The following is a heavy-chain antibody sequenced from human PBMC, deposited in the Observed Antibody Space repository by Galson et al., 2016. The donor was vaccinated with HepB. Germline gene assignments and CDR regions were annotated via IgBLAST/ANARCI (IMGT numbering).Heavy chain of an antibody. D-gene: IGHD3-22*01. CDR1: GFTFKTYW. V-gene: IGHV3-23*01. Sequence: SLRLSCAASGFTFKTYWMSWVRQAPRKGLESVSVIGVSDTPTYYADSVKGRFTISRDNSKNTLYLQMDSLRAEDTAVYYCANSPHYYDTSYWGQGTLVTVSS. J-gene: IGHJ4*02. CDR2: IGVSDTPT. CDR3: ANSPHYYDTSY.